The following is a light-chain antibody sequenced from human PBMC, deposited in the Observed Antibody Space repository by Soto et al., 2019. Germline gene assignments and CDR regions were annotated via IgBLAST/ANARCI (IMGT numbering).Light chain of an antibody. CDR2: AAS. V-gene: IGKV1-39*01. CDR3: QQSYSNPQT. CDR1: QSISSY. J-gene: IGKJ1*01. Sequence: DIQMTQSPSSLSASVGERVAITCRASQSISSYLNWYQQKQGKAPKLXIYAASSLQSGVPSRFSGSGSGTDFTLTISSLQPEDFATYYCQQSYSNPQTFGQGTKVDIK.